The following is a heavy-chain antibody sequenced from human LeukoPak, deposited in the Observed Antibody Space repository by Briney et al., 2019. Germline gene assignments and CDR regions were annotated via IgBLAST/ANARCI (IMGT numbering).Heavy chain of an antibody. D-gene: IGHD6-13*01. Sequence: SETLSLTCTVSGGSISTSSYYWGWIRQPPGKGLEWIGSIYYSGSTYYNPSLKSRVTISVDTSKNQFSLKLNSVTAADTAVYYCARVSTGPSQQLVGMDAFDIWGQGTMVTVSS. CDR2: IYYSGST. V-gene: IGHV4-39*07. J-gene: IGHJ3*02. CDR1: GGSISTSSYY. CDR3: ARVSTGPSQQLVGMDAFDI.